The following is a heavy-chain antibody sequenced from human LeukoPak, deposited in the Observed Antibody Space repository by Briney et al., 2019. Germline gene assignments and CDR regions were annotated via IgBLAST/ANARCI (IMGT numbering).Heavy chain of an antibody. CDR3: AVHLPGDYLDP. V-gene: IGHV1-8*01. D-gene: IGHD4-17*01. Sequence: ASVKVSCKASGYTFTIYDINWVRQAAGQGLEWMGWMNPDSGNTDFAQKFQGRVTMTRTTSISTAYMEPSSLTSEDTAVYYCAVHLPGDYLDPWGQGTLVTVSS. J-gene: IGHJ5*02. CDR2: MNPDSGNT. CDR1: GYTFTIYD.